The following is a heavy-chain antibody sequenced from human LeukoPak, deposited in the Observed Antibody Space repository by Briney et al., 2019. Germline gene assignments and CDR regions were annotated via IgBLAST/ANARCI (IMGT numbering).Heavy chain of an antibody. J-gene: IGHJ6*03. D-gene: IGHD2-15*01. CDR3: AKDAAYYYYMDV. Sequence: GGSLRLSCAASGFTFSSYWMHWVRQAPGKGLVWVSRIDSDGSSTSYADSVKGRFTISRDNAKNTLYLQMNSLRAEDTAVYYCAKDAAYYYYMDVWGKGTTVTVSS. CDR1: GFTFSSYW. CDR2: IDSDGSST. V-gene: IGHV3-74*01.